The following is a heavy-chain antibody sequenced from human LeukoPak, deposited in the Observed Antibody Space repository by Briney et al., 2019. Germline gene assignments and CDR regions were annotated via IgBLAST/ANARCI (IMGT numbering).Heavy chain of an antibody. Sequence: GGSLRLSCAASGFIFSTYAMSWVRQAPGKGLEWVSAITGSGDSTYYADSVKGRFTISRDNSKNTLSLQMNSLRAEDTAVYYCAKDKGTAMVTGFSDYWGQGTLVTVSS. CDR3: AKDKGTAMVTGFSDY. CDR1: GFIFSTYA. V-gene: IGHV3-23*01. CDR2: ITGSGDST. J-gene: IGHJ4*02. D-gene: IGHD5-18*01.